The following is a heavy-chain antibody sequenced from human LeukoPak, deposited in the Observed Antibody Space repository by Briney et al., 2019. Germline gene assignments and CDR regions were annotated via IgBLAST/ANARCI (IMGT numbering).Heavy chain of an antibody. CDR2: ISAYNGNT. J-gene: IGHJ6*03. Sequence: GASVKVSCKASGYTFTSYGISWVRQAPGQGLEWMGWISAYNGNTDYAQKLQGRVTMTTDTSTSTAYMELRSLRSDDTAVYYCARAEYDSWSGYYMNYYSYHYMDVWGKGTTVTVSS. CDR3: ARAEYDSWSGYYMNYYSYHYMDV. D-gene: IGHD3-3*01. V-gene: IGHV1-18*01. CDR1: GYTFTSYG.